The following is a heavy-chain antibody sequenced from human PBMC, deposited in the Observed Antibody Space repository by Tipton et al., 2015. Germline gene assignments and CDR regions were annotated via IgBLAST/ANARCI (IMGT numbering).Heavy chain of an antibody. D-gene: IGHD3-22*01. V-gene: IGHV4-39*01. CDR3: ARGGAGYYYDSVGYLS. CDR2: ISYSGST. J-gene: IGHJ5*02. CDR1: GASISSHAYY. Sequence: TLSLTCTVSGASISSHAYYWDWLRQPPGKGLEWIGTISYSGSTYYNPSLKSRVTVSVATSKNQFSLKLTSLTAADTAVYYCARGGAGYYYDSVGYLSWGQGTLVTVSS.